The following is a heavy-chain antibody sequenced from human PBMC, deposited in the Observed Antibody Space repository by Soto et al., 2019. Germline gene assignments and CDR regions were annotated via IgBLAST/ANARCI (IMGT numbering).Heavy chain of an antibody. CDR1: GGSISSGGYY. J-gene: IGHJ6*02. V-gene: IGHV4-31*03. CDR2: IYYSGST. CDR3: ARGGRRSPGMDV. Sequence: QVQLQESGPGLVKPSQTLSLTCTVSGGSISSGGYYWSWIRQHPGKGLEWIGYIYYSGSTYYNPSLKGRVTISVDTSKNQFSLKLSSVTAAATAVYYCARGGRRSPGMDVWGQGTTVTVSS.